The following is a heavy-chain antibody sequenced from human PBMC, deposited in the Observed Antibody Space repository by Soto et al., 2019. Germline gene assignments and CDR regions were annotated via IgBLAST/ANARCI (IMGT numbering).Heavy chain of an antibody. CDR3: ARPTDIHDSIGLPAY. D-gene: IGHD3-22*01. J-gene: IGHJ4*02. CDR2: ISSSSSTI. CDR1: GFKFGNFG. Sequence: HWCGVSGFKFGNFGMNWVSKEKGKGLEWVSYISSSSSTIFYTDSVKGRFTVSRDNAKNSLYLQMNSLRAEDTAVYYCARPTDIHDSIGLPAYWCQGTLITASS. V-gene: IGHV3-48*01.